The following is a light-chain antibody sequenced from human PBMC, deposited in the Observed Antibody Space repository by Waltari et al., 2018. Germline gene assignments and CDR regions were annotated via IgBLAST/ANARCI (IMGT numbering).Light chain of an antibody. V-gene: IGKV4-1*01. CDR2: WAS. CDR3: QQYYSTPRT. Sequence: DIVMTQPPDSLAVSLGERATINCKSSQSVLYSSNNKNYLAWYQQRPGQPPKLLIYWASTRESGVPDRFSGSGSGTDFTLTISSLQAEDVAVYYCQQYYSTPRTFGQGTKVEIE. J-gene: IGKJ1*01. CDR1: QSVLYSSNNKNY.